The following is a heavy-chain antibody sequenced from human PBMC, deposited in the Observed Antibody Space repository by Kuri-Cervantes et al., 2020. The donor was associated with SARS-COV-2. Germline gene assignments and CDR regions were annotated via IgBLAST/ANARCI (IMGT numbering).Heavy chain of an antibody. V-gene: IGHV3-30-3*01. CDR3: AREAYYDFWSGYHTRTDYFDY. CDR1: GFTFSSYA. J-gene: IGHJ4*02. Sequence: GGSLRLSCAASGFTFSSYAMHWVRQAPGKGLEWVAVISYDGSSKYYADSVKGRFTISRDNSKNTLYLQMNSLRAEDTAVHYCAREAYYDFWSGYHTRTDYFDYWGQGTLVTVSS. CDR2: ISYDGSSK. D-gene: IGHD3-3*01.